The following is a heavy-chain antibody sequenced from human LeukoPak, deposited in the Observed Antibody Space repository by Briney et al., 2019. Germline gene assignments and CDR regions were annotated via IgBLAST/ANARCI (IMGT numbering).Heavy chain of an antibody. CDR1: GGSIDSTNY. CDR3: TRENRTFCPFAF. D-gene: IGHD2/OR15-2a*01. V-gene: IGHV4-4*02. J-gene: IGHJ4*02. CDR2: IAHDGTR. Sequence: MPSETLSLTCGVSGGSIDSTNYWSWVRQAPGKGLEWIGEIAHDGTRNYNSSLRSRVAMSFDRANNYFSLSLTAVTAADTALYYCTRENRTFCPFAFWGQGVLVTVSS.